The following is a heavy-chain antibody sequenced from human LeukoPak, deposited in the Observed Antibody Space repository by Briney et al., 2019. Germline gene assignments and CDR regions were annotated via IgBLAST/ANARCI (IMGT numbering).Heavy chain of an antibody. Sequence: SETLSLTCTVSGGSISTYYWSCIRQPPGKGLEWIGFFYYRGTTNYNPSLKSRVTVSVDTSKNQFSLKLSSVTAADTAVYYCVGGYHDTSAYGTTFDYWGQGSLVTVSS. CDR2: FYYRGTT. D-gene: IGHD3-22*01. J-gene: IGHJ4*02. V-gene: IGHV4-59*01. CDR1: GGSISTYY. CDR3: VGGYHDTSAYGTTFDY.